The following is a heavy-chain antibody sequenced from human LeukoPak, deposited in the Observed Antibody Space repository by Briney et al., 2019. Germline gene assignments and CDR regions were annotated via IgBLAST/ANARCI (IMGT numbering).Heavy chain of an antibody. J-gene: IGHJ4*02. Sequence: GGSLRLSCAASGFTVSSNYMSWVRQAPGKGLEWVSVIYSGGSTYYADSVKGRFTISRDNSKSTLYLQMNSLRAEDTAVYFCARLGIGYQMSTDYWGQGTLVTVSS. CDR2: IYSGGST. V-gene: IGHV3-66*04. CDR1: GFTVSSNY. D-gene: IGHD2-2*01. CDR3: ARLGIGYQMSTDY.